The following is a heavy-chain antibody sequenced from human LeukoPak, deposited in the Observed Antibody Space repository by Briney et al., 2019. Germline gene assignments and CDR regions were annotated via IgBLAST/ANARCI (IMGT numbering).Heavy chain of an antibody. CDR1: GGTFSSYA. CDR3: AREKYDYGYDY. J-gene: IGHJ4*02. D-gene: IGHD4/OR15-4a*01. CDR2: IIPIFGTA. V-gene: IGHV1-69*05. Sequence: GASVKVSCKASGGTFSSYAISWVRQAPGQGLEWMGRIIPIFGTANYTQKFQGRVTITTDESTSTAYMELSSLRSDDTAVYYCAREKYDYGYDYWGQGTLVTVSS.